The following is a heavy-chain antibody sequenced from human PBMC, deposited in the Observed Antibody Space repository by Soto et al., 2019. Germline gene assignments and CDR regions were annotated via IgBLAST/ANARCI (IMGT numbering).Heavy chain of an antibody. Sequence: PGGSLRLSCAASGFTFSSYAMTGVLQAPGKGLEWVSTITGGSGGTYYADSVKGRFTISRDNSKNTLYLQMNSLRAEDSALYYCAKSAYNSAWYRQSGDYWGQGTLVTVSS. V-gene: IGHV3-23*01. CDR2: ITGGSGGT. CDR1: GFTFSSYA. CDR3: AKSAYNSAWYRQSGDY. J-gene: IGHJ4*02. D-gene: IGHD6-19*01.